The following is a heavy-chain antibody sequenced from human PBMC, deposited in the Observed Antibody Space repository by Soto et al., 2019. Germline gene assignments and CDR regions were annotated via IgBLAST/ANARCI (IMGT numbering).Heavy chain of an antibody. D-gene: IGHD3-10*01. Sequence: PSETLSLTCAVSGGSISSGGYSWSWIRQPPGKGLERIGYIYHSGSTYYNPSLESRVTISVDRSKNQFSLKLSSVTAADTAVYYCARFIRGGSYNWFDPWGQGTLVPISS. J-gene: IGHJ5*02. CDR3: ARFIRGGSYNWFDP. CDR2: IYHSGST. CDR1: GGSISSGGYS. V-gene: IGHV4-30-2*01.